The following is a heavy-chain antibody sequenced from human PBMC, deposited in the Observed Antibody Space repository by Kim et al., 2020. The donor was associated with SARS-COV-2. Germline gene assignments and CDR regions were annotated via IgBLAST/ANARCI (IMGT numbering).Heavy chain of an antibody. J-gene: IGHJ4*02. CDR3: ARDYGRSFDL. V-gene: IGHV3-7*01. D-gene: IGHD4-17*01. Sequence: ESVRGRFTMSRDNAKNSLSLQMDNLRGEDTAVYYCARDYGRSFDLWGQGTLVTVSS.